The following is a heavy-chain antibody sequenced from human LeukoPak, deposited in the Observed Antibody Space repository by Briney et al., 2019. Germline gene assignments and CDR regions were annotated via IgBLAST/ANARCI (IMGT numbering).Heavy chain of an antibody. V-gene: IGHV4-59*01. CDR3: ARGGSMVRGVIRWFDP. D-gene: IGHD3-10*01. Sequence: KSSETLSLTCTVSGGSISSYYWSWIRQPPGKGLEWIGYIYYSGSTNYNPSLKSRVTISVDTSKNQFSLKLGSVTAADTAVYYCARGGSMVRGVIRWFDPWGQGTLVTVSS. CDR1: GGSISSYY. J-gene: IGHJ5*02. CDR2: IYYSGST.